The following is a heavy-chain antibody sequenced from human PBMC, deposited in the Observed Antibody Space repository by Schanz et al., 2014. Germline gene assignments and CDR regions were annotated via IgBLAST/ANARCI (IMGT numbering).Heavy chain of an antibody. CDR2: ISGSGAST. J-gene: IGHJ4*02. CDR3: ARDRVGASSYFDY. CDR1: GVTFSSYA. Sequence: EVQLLESGGGFVQPGGSLRLSCVASGVTFSSYAMSWVRQASGKGLEWVSAISGSGASTYYADSVQGRFTISRDNSKNALYLQMNNLRAEDTAVYYCARDRVGASSYFDYWGQGTLVTVSS. D-gene: IGHD1-26*01. V-gene: IGHV3-23*01.